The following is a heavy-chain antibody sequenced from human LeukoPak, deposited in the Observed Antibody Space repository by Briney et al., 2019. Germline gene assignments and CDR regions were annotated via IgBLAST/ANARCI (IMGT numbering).Heavy chain of an antibody. V-gene: IGHV4-4*09. D-gene: IGHD1-7*01. J-gene: IGHJ4*02. CDR3: ARLRVSGNYLYYFDY. CDR1: GGSIGTYY. CDR2: IYVTGT. Sequence: TSETLSLTCTVSGGSIGTYYWSWIRQSPGKGLEWIGYIYVTGTRYNPYLQSRVTISVDRSRNQFFLKMSSVTAADTAVYYCARLRVSGNYLYYFDYWGQGTLVTVSS.